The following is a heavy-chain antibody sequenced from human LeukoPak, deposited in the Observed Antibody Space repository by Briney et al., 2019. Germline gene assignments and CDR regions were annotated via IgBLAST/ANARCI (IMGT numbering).Heavy chain of an antibody. J-gene: IGHJ4*02. CDR1: GFAFSNYA. CDR2: ISGSGGQK. CDR3: AKHVWNSVWFFDY. D-gene: IGHD6-19*01. Sequence: PGGSLRLSCAASGFAFSNYALSWVRQAPGKGLEWVSLISGSGGQKDYAGSVKGRFTISRDNSRNTLNLQMNSLKAEDTAVYYCAKHVWNSVWFFDYWGQGTLVTVSS. V-gene: IGHV3-23*01.